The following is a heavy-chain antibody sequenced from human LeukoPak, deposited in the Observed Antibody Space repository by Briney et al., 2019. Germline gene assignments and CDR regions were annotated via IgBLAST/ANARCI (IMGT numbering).Heavy chain of an antibody. CDR2: INHSGTT. CDR3: ARAIVLVVAATDWFDP. V-gene: IGHV4-34*01. J-gene: IGHJ5*02. Sequence: SETLSLTCAVYGGPFSDYYWSWIRQPPGKGLEWIGEINHSGTTNYNPSLKSRVTISVDTSKNQFSLKLSSVTAADTAVYYCARAIVLVVAATDWFDPWGQGALVTVSS. D-gene: IGHD2-15*01. CDR1: GGPFSDYY.